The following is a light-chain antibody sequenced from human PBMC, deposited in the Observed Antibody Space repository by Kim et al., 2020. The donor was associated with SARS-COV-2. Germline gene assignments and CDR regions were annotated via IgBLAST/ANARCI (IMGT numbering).Light chain of an antibody. CDR2: DNN. J-gene: IGLJ1*01. CDR3: GTWDSSLSVYV. V-gene: IGLV1-51*01. Sequence: GQKVTISCSGSSSNIGNNYVSWYQQLPGTAPKLIIYDNNRRPSGIPDRFSASKSGTSATLGITGLQTGDEADYCCGTWDSSLSVYVFGTGTKVTVL. CDR1: SSNIGNNY.